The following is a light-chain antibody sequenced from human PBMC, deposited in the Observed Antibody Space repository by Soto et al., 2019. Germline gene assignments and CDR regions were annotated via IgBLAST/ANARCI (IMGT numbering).Light chain of an antibody. CDR1: SSNIGGNT. Sequence: QLVLTQPPSASGTPGQRVTISCSGSSSNIGGNTVSWYQQLPGTAPKLLIYSNSQRPSGVPDRFSGSKSGTSASLAIIGLQSEDEADYYCAAWDDSLSVLFGGGTKLTVL. CDR2: SNS. V-gene: IGLV1-44*01. J-gene: IGLJ2*01. CDR3: AAWDDSLSVL.